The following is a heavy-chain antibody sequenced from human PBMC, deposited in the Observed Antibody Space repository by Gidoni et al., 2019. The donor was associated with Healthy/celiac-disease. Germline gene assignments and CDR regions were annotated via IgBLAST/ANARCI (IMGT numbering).Heavy chain of an antibody. CDR2: ISYDGSNK. CDR1: GFTFSSYG. Sequence: QVQLVESGGGVVQPGRSLRLSCAASGFTFSSYGMHWVRQAPGKGLEWVAVISYDGSNKYYADSVKGRFTISRDNSKNTLYLQMNSLRAEDTAVYYCAKALRGDFWSGYYGLFDYWGQGTLVTVSS. CDR3: AKALRGDFWSGYYGLFDY. D-gene: IGHD3-3*01. V-gene: IGHV3-30*18. J-gene: IGHJ4*02.